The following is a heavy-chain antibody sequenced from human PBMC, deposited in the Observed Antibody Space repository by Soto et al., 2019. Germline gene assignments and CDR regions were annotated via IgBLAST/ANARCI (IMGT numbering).Heavy chain of an antibody. CDR1: GFIFSTCG. Sequence: QVQLVESGGGVVQPGRSLRLSCAASGFIFSTCGMHWVRQAPGKGLEWVAVISYDGTNKYYADSVKGRFTISRDNSKNTLYLQMNSLRAEDTAVYSCAKEYGYGDYPTHWGQGTLVTVSS. D-gene: IGHD4-17*01. CDR2: ISYDGTNK. J-gene: IGHJ4*02. V-gene: IGHV3-30*18. CDR3: AKEYGYGDYPTH.